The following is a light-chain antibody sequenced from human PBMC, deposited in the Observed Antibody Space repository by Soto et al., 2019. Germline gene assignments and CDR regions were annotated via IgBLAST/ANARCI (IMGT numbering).Light chain of an antibody. CDR3: QTWATGIVV. J-gene: IGLJ3*02. CDR1: SGHSSYA. Sequence: QLVLTQSPSASASLGASVKLTCTLSSGHSSYAIAWHQQQPEKGPRYLMKLNSDGSHTKGDGIPDRFSGSSSGAERYLTISSLQSDDEADYYCQTWATGIVVFGGGTKVTVL. V-gene: IGLV4-69*01. CDR2: LNSDGSH.